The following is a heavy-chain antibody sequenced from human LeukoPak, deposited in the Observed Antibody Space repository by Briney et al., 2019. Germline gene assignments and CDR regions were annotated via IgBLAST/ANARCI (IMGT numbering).Heavy chain of an antibody. Sequence: SETLSLTCAVYGGSFSGYYWSWIRQPPGKGLEWIGEINHSGSTNYNPSLKSRVTISVDTSKNQFSLRLSSVTAADTAVYYCASRHSSSWPNWFDPWGQGTLVTVSS. D-gene: IGHD6-13*01. CDR2: INHSGST. V-gene: IGHV4-34*01. CDR3: ASRHSSSWPNWFDP. CDR1: GGSFSGYY. J-gene: IGHJ5*02.